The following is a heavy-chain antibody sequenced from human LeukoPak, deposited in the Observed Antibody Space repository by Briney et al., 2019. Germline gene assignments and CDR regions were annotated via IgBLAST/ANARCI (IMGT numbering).Heavy chain of an antibody. CDR3: AKDQARNYYDSSGFDY. D-gene: IGHD3-22*01. CDR2: IWYDGSNK. V-gene: IGHV3-33*06. CDR1: GFTFSSYG. J-gene: IGHJ4*02. Sequence: GRSLRLSCAASGFTFSSYGIHWVRQAPGKGLEWVAVIWYDGSNKYYADSVKGRFTISRDNSKNTLYLQMNSLRAEDTAVYYCAKDQARNYYDSSGFDYWGQGTLVTVSS.